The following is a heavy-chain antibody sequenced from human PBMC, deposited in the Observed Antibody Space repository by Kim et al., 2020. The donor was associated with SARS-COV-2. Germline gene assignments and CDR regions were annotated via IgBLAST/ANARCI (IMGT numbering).Heavy chain of an antibody. J-gene: IGHJ4*02. Sequence: AEPIKARLTTSRDNAKNSLYLQMNSLRAEDTAVFYCARGIALQLVRGFDYWGQGTLVTVSS. V-gene: IGHV3-21*01. D-gene: IGHD6-13*01. CDR3: ARGIALQLVRGFDY.